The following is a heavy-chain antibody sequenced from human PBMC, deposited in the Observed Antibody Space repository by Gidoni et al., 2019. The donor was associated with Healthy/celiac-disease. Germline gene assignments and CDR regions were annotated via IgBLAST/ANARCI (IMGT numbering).Heavy chain of an antibody. V-gene: IGHV3-15*01. D-gene: IGHD5-12*01. Sequence: EVQLVESGGGLVKPGGSFRLSCAASGFTFSNAWMSWVREAPGKGLEWVGRIKSKTDGGTTDYAAPVKGRFTISRDDSKNTLYLQMNSLKTEDTAVYYCTTDQERGYSGYDYGPRYYYGMDVWGQGTTVTVSS. CDR3: TTDQERGYSGYDYGPRYYYGMDV. CDR2: IKSKTDGGTT. CDR1: GFTFSNAW. J-gene: IGHJ6*02.